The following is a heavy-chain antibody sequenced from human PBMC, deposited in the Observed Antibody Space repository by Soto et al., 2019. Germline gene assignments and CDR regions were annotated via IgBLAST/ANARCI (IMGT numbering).Heavy chain of an antibody. V-gene: IGHV4-31*03. CDR2: IYYSGST. CDR3: ARELLAATRWFDP. Sequence: SETLSLTCTVSGGSIGSGGYYWSWIRQHPGKGLEWIGYIYYSGSTYYNPSLKSRVTISVDTSKNQFSLKLSSVTAADTAVYYCARELLAATRWFDPWGQGTLVTVSS. D-gene: IGHD2-15*01. CDR1: GGSIGSGGYY. J-gene: IGHJ5*02.